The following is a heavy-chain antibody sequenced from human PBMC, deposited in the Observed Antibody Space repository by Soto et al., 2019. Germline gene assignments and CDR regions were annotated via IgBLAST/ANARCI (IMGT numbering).Heavy chain of an antibody. J-gene: IGHJ6*03. Sequence: QVQLQQWGAGLWKPSETLSLTGAVYGGSFSGYYWSWVRQPPGKALECIGEINHSGSTNYNPSLKSRVTISVDTSKNQFSLKLSSVTAADTAVYYCARATYCSSTSCHGYYYYMDVWGKGTTVTVSS. CDR2: INHSGST. CDR3: ARATYCSSTSCHGYYYYMDV. CDR1: GGSFSGYY. D-gene: IGHD2-2*01. V-gene: IGHV4-34*01.